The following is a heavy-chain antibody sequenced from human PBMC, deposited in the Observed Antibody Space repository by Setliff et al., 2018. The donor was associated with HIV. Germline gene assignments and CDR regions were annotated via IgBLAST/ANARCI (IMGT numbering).Heavy chain of an antibody. V-gene: IGHV4-39*01. CDR2: IYYSGST. CDR3: ARVQVGGYNFYFDY. Sequence: SETLSLTCSVSGGSVSSTSNYWGWIRQPPGKGLEWIGSIYYSGSTYYNPSLKSRVTISVDTSKDQFSLKLSSVTAADTAVYYCARVQVGGYNFYFDYWGQGTLVTVSS. J-gene: IGHJ4*02. CDR1: GGSVSSTSNY. D-gene: IGHD5-12*01.